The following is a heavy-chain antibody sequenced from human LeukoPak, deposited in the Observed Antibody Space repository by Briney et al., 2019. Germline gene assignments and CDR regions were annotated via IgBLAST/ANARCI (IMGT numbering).Heavy chain of an antibody. CDR3: ARDLNDYSIDY. J-gene: IGHJ4*02. V-gene: IGHV3-33*01. Sequence: GKSLRLSCAASGFTFSSYGMHWVRQAPGKGLEWVAVIWYDGSNKYYADSVKGRFTISRDNSKNTLYLQMNSLRAEDTAVYYCARDLNDYSIDYWGQGTLVTVSP. D-gene: IGHD4-11*01. CDR1: GFTFSSYG. CDR2: IWYDGSNK.